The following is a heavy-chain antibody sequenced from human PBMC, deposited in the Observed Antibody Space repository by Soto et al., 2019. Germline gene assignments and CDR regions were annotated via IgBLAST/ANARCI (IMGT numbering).Heavy chain of an antibody. CDR3: GRSVVGATGEILYNAMDV. J-gene: IGHJ6*02. CDR2: IDAASDNT. V-gene: IGHV1-3*01. CDR1: GYTFSGYS. Sequence: QVQLVQSGAEVKKPGASVKVSCKASGYTFSGYSLHWVRQAPGQRLEWMGWIDAASDNTKYSRRFRGRVSITSDTSVSIAYMALSGVTSEDTAVYYCGRSVVGATGEILYNAMDVWGQGTTVTVSS. D-gene: IGHD1-26*01.